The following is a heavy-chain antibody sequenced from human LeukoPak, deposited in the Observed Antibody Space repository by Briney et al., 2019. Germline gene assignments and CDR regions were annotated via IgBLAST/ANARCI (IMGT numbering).Heavy chain of an antibody. D-gene: IGHD3-10*01. CDR3: ARDLWSYYGSGSFDY. CDR1: GFTFSSYS. V-gene: IGHV3-48*02. CDR2: VSSSSSTI. Sequence: GGSLRPSCAASGFTFSSYSMSWVRQAPGKGRGWVSYVSSSSSTIYYADSVKGRFTISRDNAKNSLYLQMNSLRDEDTAVYYCARDLWSYYGSGSFDYWGQGTLVTVSS. J-gene: IGHJ4*02.